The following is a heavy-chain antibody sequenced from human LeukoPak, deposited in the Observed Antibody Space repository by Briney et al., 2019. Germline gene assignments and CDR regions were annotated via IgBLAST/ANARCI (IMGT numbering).Heavy chain of an antibody. J-gene: IGHJ4*02. D-gene: IGHD1-26*01. CDR3: ARDSYSGSYSYFDY. CDR2: INWNGGST. CDR1: GFTFDDYG. Sequence: GGSLRLSCAASGFTFDDYGMSWVRQAPGKGLEWVSGINWNGGSTGYADSVKGRFTISRDNAKNFLYLQMNSLRAEDTALYYCARDSYSGSYSYFDYWGQGTLVTVSS. V-gene: IGHV3-20*04.